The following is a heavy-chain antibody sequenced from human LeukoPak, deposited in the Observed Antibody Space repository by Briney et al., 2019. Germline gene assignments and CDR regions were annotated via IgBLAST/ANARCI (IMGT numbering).Heavy chain of an antibody. D-gene: IGHD2-15*01. J-gene: IGHJ6*03. V-gene: IGHV3-23*01. CDR1: GLTFSSYA. CDR3: AKSLRYCSGGSCPLYYYYYMDV. CDR2: ISGSGGST. Sequence: GGSLRLSCAASGLTFSSYAMSWVRQAPGKGLEWVSAISGSGGSTYYADSVKGRFTISRDNSKNTLYLQMNSLRAEDTAVYYCAKSLRYCSGGSCPLYYYYYMDVWGKGTTVTVSS.